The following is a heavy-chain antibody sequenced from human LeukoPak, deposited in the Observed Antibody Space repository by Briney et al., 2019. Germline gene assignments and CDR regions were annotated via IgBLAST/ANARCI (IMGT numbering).Heavy chain of an antibody. CDR1: GGSISSGGYY. Sequence: SETLSLTCTVSGGSISSGGYYWSWIRQHPGKGLEWIGYIYYSGSTYYNPSLKSRVTISVDTSKNQFSLKLSSVTAADTAVYYCARVPIYCSGGSCYSEDRGSYYFDYWGQGTLVTVSS. D-gene: IGHD2-15*01. V-gene: IGHV4-31*03. CDR3: ARVPIYCSGGSCYSEDRGSYYFDY. CDR2: IYYSGST. J-gene: IGHJ4*02.